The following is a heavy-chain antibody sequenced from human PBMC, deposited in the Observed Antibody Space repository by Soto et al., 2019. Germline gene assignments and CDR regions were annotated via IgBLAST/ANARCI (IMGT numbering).Heavy chain of an antibody. CDR1: GVTFSSYW. J-gene: IGHJ3*01. V-gene: IGHV3-7*01. CDR3: ASVQWLAQT. D-gene: IGHD6-19*01. Sequence: EVQLVESGGGLVQPGGSLRLSCAASGVTFSSYWMSWVRQAPGKGLEWVANIKQDGSEKYYVDSVKGRFTISRDNAKNSLYLQMNSLRVEDTAVYYCASVQWLAQTWGQGTMATVSS. CDR2: IKQDGSEK.